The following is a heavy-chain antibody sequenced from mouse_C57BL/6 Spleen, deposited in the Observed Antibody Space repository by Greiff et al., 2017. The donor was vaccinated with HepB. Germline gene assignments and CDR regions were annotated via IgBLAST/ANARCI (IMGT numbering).Heavy chain of an antibody. J-gene: IGHJ4*01. CDR3: ARGDYYGSPYYAMDY. CDR1: GYTFTDYN. Sequence: EVQLQQSGPELVKPGASVKMSCKASGYTFTDYNMHWVKQSHGKSLEWIGYINPNNGGTRYNQKFKGKATLTVNKSSSTAYMELRSLTSEDSAVYYCARGDYYGSPYYAMDYWGQGTSVTVSS. D-gene: IGHD1-1*01. V-gene: IGHV1-22*01. CDR2: INPNNGGT.